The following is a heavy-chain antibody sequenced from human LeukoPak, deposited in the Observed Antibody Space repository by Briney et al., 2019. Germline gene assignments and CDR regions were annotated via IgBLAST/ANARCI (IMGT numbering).Heavy chain of an antibody. CDR2: ISSSGSTI. D-gene: IGHD4-17*01. CDR3: ARTHAGDYFFDY. CDR1: GFTFSSYT. J-gene: IGHJ4*02. V-gene: IGHV3-48*04. Sequence: GGSLRLSCAASGFTFSSYTMNWVRQAPGKGLEWVSYISSSGSTIYYADSVKGRFTISRDNAKNSLYLQMNSLRAEDTAVYYCARTHAGDYFFDYWGQGTLVTVSS.